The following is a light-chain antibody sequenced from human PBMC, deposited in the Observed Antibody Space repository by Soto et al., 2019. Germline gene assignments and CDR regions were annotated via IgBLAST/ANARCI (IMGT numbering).Light chain of an antibody. CDR2: GAS. CDR3: QQYGSSPPLT. V-gene: IGKV3-20*01. Sequence: EFVLTQSPGTLSLSPGERATLSCRASQSVSSSYLAWYQQKPGQAPRSLIYGASTRATGIPDRFSGSGSGTDFALTISRLEPEDFALYYCQQYGSSPPLTFGGGTKVEIK. CDR1: QSVSSSY. J-gene: IGKJ4*01.